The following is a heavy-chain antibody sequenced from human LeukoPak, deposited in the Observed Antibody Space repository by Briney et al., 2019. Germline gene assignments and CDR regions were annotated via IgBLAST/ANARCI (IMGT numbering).Heavy chain of an antibody. CDR2: ISYSGII. V-gene: IGHV4-39*01. Sequence: SETLSLTCTVSGGSVTTTDYYWVWIRQPPGKGLEWMGTISYSGIIYYNPSLNSRVTMSADTSKNQFSLRLSSLSAADTAVYFCAVSFGESELPYYLDSWGQGTLLIVSP. D-gene: IGHD3-16*01. CDR3: AVSFGESELPYYLDS. CDR1: GGSVTTTDYY. J-gene: IGHJ4*02.